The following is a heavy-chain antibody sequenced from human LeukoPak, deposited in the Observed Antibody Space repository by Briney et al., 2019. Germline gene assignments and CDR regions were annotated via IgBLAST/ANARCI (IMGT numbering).Heavy chain of an antibody. CDR3: TRGPHSRSYFGTDY. CDR2: INWNGGST. V-gene: IGHV3-20*04. D-gene: IGHD1-26*01. Sequence: GGSLRLSCAASGFTFDDYGMSWVRQAPGKGLEWVSGINWNGGSTAYADSVKGRFTISRDHAKNSLYLQMNSLRAEDTALYYCTRGPHSRSYFGTDYWGQGTLVTVSS. J-gene: IGHJ4*02. CDR1: GFTFDDYG.